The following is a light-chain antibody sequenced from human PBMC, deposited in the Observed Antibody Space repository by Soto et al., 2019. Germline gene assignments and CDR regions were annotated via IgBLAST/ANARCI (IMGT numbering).Light chain of an antibody. J-gene: IGLJ3*02. CDR3: SSYTSTSTFPYWV. Sequence: QSALTQPASVSGSPGQSITISCTGTSSDIGTYDYVSWYQQHPGKAPKLMIYEVINRPSGVSNRFSGSKSGNTASLTISGLQAEDEADYYCSSYTSTSTFPYWVFGGGTKLTVL. V-gene: IGLV2-14*01. CDR2: EVI. CDR1: SSDIGTYDY.